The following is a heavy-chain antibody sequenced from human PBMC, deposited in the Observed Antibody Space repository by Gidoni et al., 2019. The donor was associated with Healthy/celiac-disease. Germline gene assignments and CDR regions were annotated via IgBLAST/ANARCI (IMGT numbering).Heavy chain of an antibody. Sequence: QVQLVQSGAEVKKPGASVKVSCKASGYTFTGYYMHWVRQAPGQGLEWMGWINPNSGGTNYAQKFQGRVTMTRDTSISTAYMELSRLRSDDTAVYYCARGGYYDFWSGYYTGDAWFDPWGQGTLVTVSS. CDR3: ARGGYYDFWSGYYTGDAWFDP. J-gene: IGHJ5*02. CDR2: INPNSGGT. CDR1: GYTFTGYY. V-gene: IGHV1-2*02. D-gene: IGHD3-3*01.